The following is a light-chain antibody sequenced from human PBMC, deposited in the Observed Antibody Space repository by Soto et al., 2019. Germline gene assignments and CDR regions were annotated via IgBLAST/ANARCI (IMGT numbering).Light chain of an antibody. CDR2: EDN. V-gene: IGLV6-57*04. Sequence: NFMLTQPHSVSESPGKTVTISCTRSSGSIASNYVQWYQQRPGSAPTTVIYEDNQRPSGVPDRFSGSIDSSSNSASLTISRLKPDYEAFYSCQSYDSSIVVFGGGTKVTVL. J-gene: IGLJ2*01. CDR1: SGSIASNY. CDR3: QSYDSSIVV.